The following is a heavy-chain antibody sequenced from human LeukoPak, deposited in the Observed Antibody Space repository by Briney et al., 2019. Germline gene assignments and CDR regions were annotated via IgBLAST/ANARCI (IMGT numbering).Heavy chain of an antibody. D-gene: IGHD6-19*01. J-gene: IGHJ4*02. CDR1: GFTFSSYS. Sequence: GGSLRLSCAASGFTFSSYSMNWVRQAPGKGLEWVSSISSSSYIYYADSVKGRFTISRDNAKNSLYLQMNSLRAEDTAVYYCARDLYSSANFDYWGQGTLVTVSS. V-gene: IGHV3-21*01. CDR3: ARDLYSSANFDY. CDR2: ISSSSYI.